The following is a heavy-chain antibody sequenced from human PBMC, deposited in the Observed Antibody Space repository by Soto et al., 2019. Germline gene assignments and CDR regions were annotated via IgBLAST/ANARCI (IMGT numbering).Heavy chain of an antibody. D-gene: IGHD2-21*01. J-gene: IGHJ6*02. Sequence: QVQLQESGPGLVKPSETLSLTCTVSGGSISSYYWSWIRQPAGKGLEWIGRIYTSGSTNYNPSLKSRVTMSVDTSKNQFSLKLSSVTAADTAVYYCARDSVAWATQSYYYYGMDVWGQGTTVTVSS. CDR2: IYTSGST. CDR3: ARDSVAWATQSYYYYGMDV. CDR1: GGSISSYY. V-gene: IGHV4-4*07.